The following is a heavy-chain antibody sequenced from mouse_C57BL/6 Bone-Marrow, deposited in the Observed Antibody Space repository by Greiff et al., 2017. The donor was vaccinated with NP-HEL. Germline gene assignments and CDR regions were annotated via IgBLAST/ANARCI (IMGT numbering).Heavy chain of an antibody. J-gene: IGHJ2*01. D-gene: IGHD2-4*01. CDR2: IDPSDSYT. CDR1: GYTFTSYW. Sequence: VQLQQPGAELVRPGTSVKLSCKASGYTFTSYWMHWVKQRPGQGLEWIGVIDPSDSYTNYNQKFKGKATLTVDTSSSTAYMQLSSLTSEDSAVYYCARGGLRQRDFDYWGQGTTLTVSS. V-gene: IGHV1-59*01. CDR3: ARGGLRQRDFDY.